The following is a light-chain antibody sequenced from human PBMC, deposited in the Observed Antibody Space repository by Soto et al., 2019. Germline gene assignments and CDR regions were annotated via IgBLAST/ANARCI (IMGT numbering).Light chain of an antibody. CDR1: QSVSSSY. CDR2: GAS. V-gene: IGKV3-20*01. Sequence: EIVLTQSACTLSWSPGERATLSCRASQSVSSSYLAWYQQKPGQAPRLLIYGASSRATGIPDRFSGIASGTDSTLTISRLEPEDFAVYYCQQYNNWPVFGQGTKVDIK. J-gene: IGKJ1*01. CDR3: QQYNNWPV.